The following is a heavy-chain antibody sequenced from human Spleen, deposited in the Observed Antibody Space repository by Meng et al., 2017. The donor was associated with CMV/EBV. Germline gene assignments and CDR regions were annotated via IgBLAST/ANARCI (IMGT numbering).Heavy chain of an antibody. CDR2: IYHSGST. CDR3: ARSPDSSAGFDY. D-gene: IGHD3-22*01. V-gene: IGHV4-4*02. CDR1: GGSISTTHW. Sequence: GSLRLSCAVSGGSISTTHWWSWIRQPPGKGLEWLGEIYHSGSTNYNPSLKSRVTISVDTSKNQFSLKLSSVTAADTAVYYCARSPDSSAGFDYWGQGTLVTVSS. J-gene: IGHJ4*02.